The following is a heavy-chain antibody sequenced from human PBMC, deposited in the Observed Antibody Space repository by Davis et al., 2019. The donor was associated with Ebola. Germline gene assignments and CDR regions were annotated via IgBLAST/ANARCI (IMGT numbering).Heavy chain of an antibody. CDR3: ARGRRANYYYYGMDV. CDR1: GGSFNGYY. Sequence: SETLSLTCAVYGGSFNGYYWGWIRQSPGKGLEWIGEIGHDGNTKYNPSVKSRVSISMDTSKNQFSLKLSSVTAADTAVYYCARGRRANYYYYGMDVWGQGTTVTVSS. V-gene: IGHV4-34*01. CDR2: IGHDGNT. J-gene: IGHJ6*02. D-gene: IGHD6-25*01.